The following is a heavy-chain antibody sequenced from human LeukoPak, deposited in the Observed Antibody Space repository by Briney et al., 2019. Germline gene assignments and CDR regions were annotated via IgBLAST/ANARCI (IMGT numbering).Heavy chain of an antibody. CDR2: IILIFGTA. D-gene: IGHD6-13*01. CDR1: GGTFSSYA. J-gene: IGHJ4*02. V-gene: IGHV1-69*13. CDR3: AFGYSSSWYYFDY. Sequence: SVKVSCKASGGTFSSYAISWVRQAPGQGLEWMGGIILIFGTANYAQKFQGRVTITADESTSTAYMELSSLRSEDTAVYYCAFGYSSSWYYFDYWGQGTLVTVSS.